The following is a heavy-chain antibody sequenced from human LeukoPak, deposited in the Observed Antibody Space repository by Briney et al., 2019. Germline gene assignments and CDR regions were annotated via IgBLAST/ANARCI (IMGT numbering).Heavy chain of an antibody. CDR2: IIPIFGIA. CDR3: ARGGSGGDI. J-gene: IGHJ3*02. D-gene: IGHD3-10*01. Sequence: SVKVSCKASGGTFSSYAISWVRQAPGQGLEWMGRIIPIFGIANYAQKFQGRVAITADKSTSTAYMELSSLRSEDTAVYYCARGGSGGDIWGQGTMVTVSS. V-gene: IGHV1-69*04. CDR1: GGTFSSYA.